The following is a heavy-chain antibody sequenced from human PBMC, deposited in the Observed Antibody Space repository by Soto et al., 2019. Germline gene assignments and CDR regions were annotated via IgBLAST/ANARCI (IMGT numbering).Heavy chain of an antibody. CDR1: GSSFSDYF. V-gene: IGHV1-2*02. D-gene: IGHD2-21*02. CDR3: ARIKWGLNYYNGMDV. J-gene: IGHJ6*02. CDR2: INPKTAAT. Sequence: XSGKVSWTTSGSSFSDYFIELVRQAPGQGLEWVAWINPKTAATNYAKKFQVRVSLTWDTSSTTAYMELTRLRPDDTAVYYCARIKWGLNYYNGMDVWGQGTTVTVSS.